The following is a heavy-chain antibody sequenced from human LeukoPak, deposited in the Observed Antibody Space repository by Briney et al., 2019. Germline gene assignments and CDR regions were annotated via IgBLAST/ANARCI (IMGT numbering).Heavy chain of an antibody. V-gene: IGHV4-30-2*01. CDR2: INHSGST. J-gene: IGHJ4*02. D-gene: IGHD6-19*01. CDR3: ARAMIAVAGTLRYFDY. CDR1: GGSISSGGYY. Sequence: SQTLSLTCAVSGGSISSGGYYWSWIRQPPGKGLEWIGEINHSGSTNYNPSLKSRVTISVDTSKNQFSLKLSSVTAADTAVYYCARAMIAVAGTLRYFDYWGQGTLVTVSS.